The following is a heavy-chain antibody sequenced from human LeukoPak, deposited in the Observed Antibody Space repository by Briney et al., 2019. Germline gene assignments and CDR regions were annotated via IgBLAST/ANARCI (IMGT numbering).Heavy chain of an antibody. J-gene: IGHJ4*02. Sequence: SETLSLTCTVSGGSISSGDYYWSWIRQPPGKGLEWIGYIYYSGSTYYNPSLKSRVTISVDTSKNQFSLKLSSVTAADTAVYYCAREESGASSFDYWGQGALVTVSS. CDR2: IYYSGST. CDR1: GGSISSGDYY. CDR3: AREESGASSFDY. D-gene: IGHD1-26*01. V-gene: IGHV4-30-4*01.